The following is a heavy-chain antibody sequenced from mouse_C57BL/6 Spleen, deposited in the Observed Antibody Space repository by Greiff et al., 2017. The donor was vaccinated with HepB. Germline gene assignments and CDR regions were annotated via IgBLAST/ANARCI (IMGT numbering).Heavy chain of an antibody. V-gene: IGHV1-64*01. Sequence: QVQLQQPGAELVKPGASVKLSCKASGYTFTSYWMHWVKQRPGQGLEWIGMIHPNSGSTNYNEKFKSKATLTVDKSSSTAYMQLSSLTSEDSAVYYCARLLGSSYERYFDVWGTGTTVTVSS. D-gene: IGHD1-1*01. J-gene: IGHJ1*03. CDR1: GYTFTSYW. CDR3: ARLLGSSYERYFDV. CDR2: IHPNSGST.